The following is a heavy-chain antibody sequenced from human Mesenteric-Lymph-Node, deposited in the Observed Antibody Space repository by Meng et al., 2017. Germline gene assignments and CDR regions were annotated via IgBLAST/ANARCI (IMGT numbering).Heavy chain of an antibody. V-gene: IGHV3-49*04. D-gene: IGHD3-10*01. Sequence: GESLKISCTASGFTFGDYAMSWVRQAPGKGLEWVGFIRSKAYGGTTEYAASVKGRFTISRDDSKSIAYLQMNSLRAEDTAVYYCASREGTMVRGVISSWGQGTLVTVSS. CDR2: IRSKAYGGTT. CDR3: ASREGTMVRGVISS. J-gene: IGHJ5*02. CDR1: GFTFGDYA.